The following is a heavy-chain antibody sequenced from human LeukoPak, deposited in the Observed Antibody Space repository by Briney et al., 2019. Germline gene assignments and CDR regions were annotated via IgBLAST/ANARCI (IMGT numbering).Heavy chain of an antibody. D-gene: IGHD6-13*01. V-gene: IGHV3-30*03. CDR3: ARASGYSSSWYRYFDY. CDR2: ISYDGSDK. CDR1: GFTFNSFF. J-gene: IGHJ4*02. Sequence: GGSLRLSCTASGFTFNSFFMHWVRQAPGKGLEWVALISYDGSDKYYADSVKGRFTISRDNSNNILYLQMNSLRAEDTAVYYCARASGYSSSWYRYFDYWGQGTLVTVSS.